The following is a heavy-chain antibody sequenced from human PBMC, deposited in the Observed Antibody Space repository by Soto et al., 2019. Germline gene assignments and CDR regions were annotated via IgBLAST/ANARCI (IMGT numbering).Heavy chain of an antibody. J-gene: IGHJ6*02. CDR1: GGSISSYY. V-gene: IGHV4-59*01. CDR2: IYYSGST. CDR3: ARMTAAIDYYGMDV. D-gene: IGHD2-2*01. Sequence: SETLSLTCTVSGGSISSYYWSWIRQPPGKGLEWIGYIYYSGSTNYNPSLKSRVTISVDTPKNQFSLKLSSVTAADTAVYYCARMTAAIDYYGMDVWGQGTTVTVSS.